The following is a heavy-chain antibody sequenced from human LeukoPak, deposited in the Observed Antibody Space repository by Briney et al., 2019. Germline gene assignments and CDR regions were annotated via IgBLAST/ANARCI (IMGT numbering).Heavy chain of an antibody. CDR2: IHPEGNEK. J-gene: IGHJ4*02. Sequence: PGGSLRLSCAVSGFTFSKFWMSWVRQAPGRGLEWVANIHPEGNEKYHVESVKGRFTISRDNAKNLLFLQMNGLRVEDTAVYYCARGDDFSGVHWGQGTLVTVSS. CDR3: ARGDDFSGVH. D-gene: IGHD1-1*01. CDR1: GFTFSKFW. V-gene: IGHV3-7*04.